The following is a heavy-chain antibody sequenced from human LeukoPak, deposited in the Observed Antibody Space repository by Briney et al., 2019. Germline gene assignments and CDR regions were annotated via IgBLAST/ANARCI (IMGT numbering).Heavy chain of an antibody. D-gene: IGHD3-9*01. V-gene: IGHV3-33*01. CDR1: GFTFSVYG. CDR2: IWYDGSKK. Sequence: GGSLRLSCAASGFTFSVYGVHWVRQPPGKGLEWVAVIWYDGSKKYYADSVKGRFTISRDNSKNTLYLQINSLRDEDTAVYYCARDIQYFEILTAYSALDYWGQGTLVTVSS. CDR3: ARDIQYFEILTAYSALDY. J-gene: IGHJ4*02.